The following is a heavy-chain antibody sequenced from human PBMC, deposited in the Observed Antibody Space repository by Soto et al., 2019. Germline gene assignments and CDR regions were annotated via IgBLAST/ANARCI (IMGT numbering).Heavy chain of an antibody. J-gene: IGHJ6*02. D-gene: IGHD3-3*01. V-gene: IGHV1-18*01. Sequence: GASVKVSCKASGYTFTSYGISWVRQAPGQGLEWMGWISAYNGNTNYAQKLQGRVTMTTDTSTSTAYMELRSLRSDDTAVYYCARDGDYDFWSGYHPGVYYYGMDVWGQGTTVTVSS. CDR1: GYTFTSYG. CDR3: ARDGDYDFWSGYHPGVYYYGMDV. CDR2: ISAYNGNT.